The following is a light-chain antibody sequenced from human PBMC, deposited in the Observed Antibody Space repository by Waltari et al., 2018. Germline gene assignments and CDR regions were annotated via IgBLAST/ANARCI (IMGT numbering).Light chain of an antibody. Sequence: DIQMTQSPSSLSASVGDRVTITCRASQSITSSLNWYQQKPGKAPKLLIYATSSLQSGFPSRFSGSKSGTDFTLTISSLQPEDFATYYCQQSYSTPRTFGQGTKVEIK. J-gene: IGKJ1*01. CDR3: QQSYSTPRT. V-gene: IGKV1-39*01. CDR1: QSITSS. CDR2: ATS.